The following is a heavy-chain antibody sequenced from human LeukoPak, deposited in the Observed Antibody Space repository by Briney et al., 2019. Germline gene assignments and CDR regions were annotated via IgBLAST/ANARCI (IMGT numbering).Heavy chain of an antibody. V-gene: IGHV1-18*01. CDR2: ISAYNGNT. D-gene: IGHD3-22*01. J-gene: IGHJ4*02. CDR1: GYTFTNYG. CDR3: ARDSSYYDSSASDY. Sequence: GASVKVSCKASGYTFTNYGISWVRQAPGQGLEWMGWISAYNGNTNYAQKLQVRVTMTTDTSTSTAYMELRSLTSDDTAVYYCARDSSYYDSSASDYWGQGTLVTVSS.